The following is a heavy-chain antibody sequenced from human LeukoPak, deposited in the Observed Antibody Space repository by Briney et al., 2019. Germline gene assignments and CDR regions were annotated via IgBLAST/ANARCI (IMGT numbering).Heavy chain of an antibody. CDR2: ISYDGSNK. J-gene: IGHJ4*02. D-gene: IGHD1-26*01. Sequence: GRSLRLSCAASGFTSSSYGMHWVRQAPGKGLDWVAVISYDGSNKYYADSVKGRFTISRDNSKNTLYLQMNSLRAEDTAVYYCAKDKSGEFDYWGQGTLVTVSS. CDR1: GFTSSSYG. V-gene: IGHV3-30*18. CDR3: AKDKSGEFDY.